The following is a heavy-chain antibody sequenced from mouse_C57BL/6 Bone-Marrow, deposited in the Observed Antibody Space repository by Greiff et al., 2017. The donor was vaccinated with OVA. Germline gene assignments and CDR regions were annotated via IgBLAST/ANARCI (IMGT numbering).Heavy chain of an antibody. V-gene: IGHV1-5*01. CDR2: IYPGNSDT. CDR1: GYTFTSYW. Sequence: VQLKQSGTVLARPGASVKMSCKTSGYTFTSYWMHWVKQRPGQGLEWIGAIYPGNSDTSYNQKFKGKAKLTAVTSASTAYMELSSLTNEDSAVYYCTRENYSNYYYAMDYWGQGTSVTVSS. J-gene: IGHJ4*01. D-gene: IGHD2-5*01. CDR3: TRENYSNYYYAMDY.